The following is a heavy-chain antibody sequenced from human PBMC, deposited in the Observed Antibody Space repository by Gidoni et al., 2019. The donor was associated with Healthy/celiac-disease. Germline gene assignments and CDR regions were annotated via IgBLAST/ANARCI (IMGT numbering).Heavy chain of an antibody. J-gene: IGHJ2*01. Sequence: QVQLQESGPGLVKPSQTLSLTCTVSGGSISSGGYYWSWIRQHPGKGLEWIGYIYYSGSTYYNPSLKSRVTISVDTSKNQFSLKLSSVTAADTAVYYCARAGPRSYIVVVPAARSYYWYFDLWGRGTLVTVSS. D-gene: IGHD2-2*01. CDR3: ARAGPRSYIVVVPAARSYYWYFDL. CDR1: GGSISSGGYY. V-gene: IGHV4-31*03. CDR2: IYYSGST.